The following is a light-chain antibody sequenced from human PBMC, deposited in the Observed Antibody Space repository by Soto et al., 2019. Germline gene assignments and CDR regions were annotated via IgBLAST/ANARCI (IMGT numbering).Light chain of an antibody. CDR1: QTVSSNY. CDR3: QQFGSSPLT. J-gene: IGKJ4*01. V-gene: IGKV3-20*01. CDR2: GAS. Sequence: EIVLTQSPGTLSLSPGERATLSCRASQTVSSNYLNWYQQKPGQAPRLLIYGASSRATGIPDRFSGSGSGTDFTDFTLTISRLDHEDFEVYYCQQFGSSPLTLRGGTKVDIK.